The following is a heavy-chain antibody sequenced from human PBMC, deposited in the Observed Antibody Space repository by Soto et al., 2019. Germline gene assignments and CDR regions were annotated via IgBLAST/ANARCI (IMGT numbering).Heavy chain of an antibody. J-gene: IGHJ2*01. Sequence: QLQESGPGLVKPSETLSLTCTVSGGSVSSGSYYWSWIRQPPGKGLEWIGYSYYSRSTNYNPSLKSRVTISVDTSKNQFSLKLSSVTAADTAVYYCARGGDTAMVTPWYFDLWGRGTLVTVSS. CDR2: SYYSRST. CDR3: ARGGDTAMVTPWYFDL. D-gene: IGHD5-18*01. CDR1: GGSVSSGSYY. V-gene: IGHV4-61*01.